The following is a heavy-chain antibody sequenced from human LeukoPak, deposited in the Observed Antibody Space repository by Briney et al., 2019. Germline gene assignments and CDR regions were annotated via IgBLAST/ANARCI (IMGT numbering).Heavy chain of an antibody. CDR1: GFTFSSYG. J-gene: IGHJ4*02. CDR3: AEGSMRGTTGPNDY. D-gene: IGHD1-1*01. V-gene: IGHV3-30*18. Sequence: GGSLRLSCAASGFTFSSYGMHWVRQAPGKGLEWVAVISYDGSNKYYADSVKGRFTISRDNSKNTLYLQMNSLRAKDTAVYYCAEGSMRGTTGPNDYWGQGTLVAVSS. CDR2: ISYDGSNK.